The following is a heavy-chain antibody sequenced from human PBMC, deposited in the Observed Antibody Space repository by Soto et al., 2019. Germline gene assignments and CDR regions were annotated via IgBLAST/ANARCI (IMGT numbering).Heavy chain of an antibody. CDR3: ARDETYYYGSGPV. V-gene: IGHV3-7*01. D-gene: IGHD3-10*01. CDR1: GFTLSTYW. J-gene: IGHJ4*02. CDR2: IKQDGSEK. Sequence: GGSLRLSCAASGFTLSTYWMSWVRQAPGKGLEWVANIKQDGSEKYYVDSVKGRFTISRDNAKNSLYLQMNSLRAEDTAVYYCARDETYYYGSGPVGGQGTLVTVSS.